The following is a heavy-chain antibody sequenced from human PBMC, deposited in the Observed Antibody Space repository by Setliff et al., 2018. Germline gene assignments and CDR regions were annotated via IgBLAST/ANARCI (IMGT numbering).Heavy chain of an antibody. J-gene: IGHJ6*03. CDR1: GDSVTSDSYY. D-gene: IGHD1-1*01. CDR3: VRQTSHAGIVIPYYYYFYMDV. V-gene: IGHV4-39*01. Sequence: SETLSLTCIVTGDSVTSDSYYWGWVRQPPGKGLEWVGGVSYSGRPYHNPSLKSRVSLSLDTSENQFSLTLTSVTGADAAVYYCVRQTSHAGIVIPYYYYFYMDVWGTGTTVTVSS. CDR2: VSYSGRP.